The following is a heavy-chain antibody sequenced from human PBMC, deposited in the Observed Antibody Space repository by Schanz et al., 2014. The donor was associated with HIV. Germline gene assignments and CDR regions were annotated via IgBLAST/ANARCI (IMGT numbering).Heavy chain of an antibody. CDR2: ISWNSGSR. J-gene: IGHJ3*02. CDR1: GFTFDDYD. D-gene: IGHD1-26*01. CDR3: AKDMGSGSYETFDI. Sequence: EVQLVESGGGLVKPGGSLRLSCAASGFTFDDYDMHWVRQVPGKGLEWVSSISWNSGSRGYADSVKGRFTISRDNDNDSLYLQMNSLRVEDTALYYCAKDMGSGSYETFDIWGQGTMVTVSS. V-gene: IGHV3-9*01.